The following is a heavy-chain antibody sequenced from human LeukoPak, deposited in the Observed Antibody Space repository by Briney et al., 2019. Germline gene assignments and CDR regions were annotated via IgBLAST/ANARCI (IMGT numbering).Heavy chain of an antibody. CDR3: ARGYCSSTSCYASPPDAFDI. CDR2: IYHSGST. J-gene: IGHJ3*02. CDR1: GGSISSGGYY. D-gene: IGHD2-2*01. Sequence: SQTLSLTCTVSGGSISSGGYYWSWIRQPPGKGLEWIGYIYHSGSTYYNPSLKSRVTISVDRSKNQFSLKLSSVTAADTAVYYCARGYCSSTSCYASPPDAFDIWGQGTMVTVSS. V-gene: IGHV4-30-2*01.